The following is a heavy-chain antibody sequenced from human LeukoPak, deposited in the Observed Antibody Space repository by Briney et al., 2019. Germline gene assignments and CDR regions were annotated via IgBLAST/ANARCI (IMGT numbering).Heavy chain of an antibody. CDR3: ARAPGRYDMRNFDY. CDR2: IYFSGST. J-gene: IGHJ4*02. Sequence: SETLSLTCTVSGGSISSGDYYWSWIRQPPGKGLEWIGYIYFSGSTYYNPSLKSRVTISVDTSKNQFSLKLSSVTAADTAVYYCARAPGRYDMRNFDYWGRGTLVTVSS. V-gene: IGHV4-30-4*01. CDR1: GGSISSGDYY. D-gene: IGHD3-9*01.